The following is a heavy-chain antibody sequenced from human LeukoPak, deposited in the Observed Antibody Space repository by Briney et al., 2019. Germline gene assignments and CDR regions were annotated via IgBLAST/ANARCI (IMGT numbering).Heavy chain of an antibody. CDR3: ARTHSSGCLTS. CDR1: GFTVSSNY. CDR2: IYSGGST. D-gene: IGHD6-19*01. J-gene: IGHJ5*02. V-gene: IGHV3-66*02. Sequence: GGSLRLSCAASGFTVSSNYMSWVRQAPGKGLEWVSVIYSGGSTYYADSVKGRFTISRDNSKNTLYLQMNSLRAQATAVYYCARTHSSGCLTSWGQGTLVTVSS.